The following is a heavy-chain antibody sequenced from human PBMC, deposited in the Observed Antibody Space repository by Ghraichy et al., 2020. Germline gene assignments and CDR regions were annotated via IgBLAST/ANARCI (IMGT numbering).Heavy chain of an antibody. CDR1: GFTFSSYE. J-gene: IGHJ3*02. CDR3: ARPPYYYGSGTGFDI. V-gene: IGHV3-48*03. D-gene: IGHD3-10*01. CDR2: ISSSGSTI. Sequence: GGSLRLSCAASGFTFSSYEMNWVRQAPGKGLEWVSYISSSGSTIYYADSVKGRFTISRDNAKNPLYLQMNSLRAEDTAVYYCARPPYYYGSGTGFDIWGQGTMVTVSS.